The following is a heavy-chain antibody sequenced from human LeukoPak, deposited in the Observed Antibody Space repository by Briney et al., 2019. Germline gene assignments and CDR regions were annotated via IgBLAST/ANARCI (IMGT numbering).Heavy chain of an antibody. J-gene: IGHJ4*02. V-gene: IGHV3-33*01. CDR3: ARDRDYGDYDFDY. CDR2: IWYDGSNK. CDR1: GFTFSSYG. Sequence: GGSLRLSCAASGFTFSSYGMLWVRQAPGKGLEWVAVIWYDGSNKYYADSVKGRFTISRDNSKNTLYLQMNSLRAEDTAVYYCARDRDYGDYDFDYWGQGTLVTVSS. D-gene: IGHD4-17*01.